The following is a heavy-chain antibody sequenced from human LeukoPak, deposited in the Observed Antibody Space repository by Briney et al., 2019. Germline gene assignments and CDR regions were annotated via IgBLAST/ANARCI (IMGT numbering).Heavy chain of an antibody. J-gene: IGHJ4*02. CDR2: ISSSSTYM. Sequence: GGSLRLSCAVSGFTFSSYAMSWVRQAPGKGLEWVSSISSSSTYMYYADSVRGRFTISRDNAKNSLYLQMNSLRAEDTAVYYCARGSSVAADLGDYWGQGILVTVSS. D-gene: IGHD6-19*01. CDR3: ARGSSVAADLGDY. CDR1: GFTFSSYA. V-gene: IGHV3-21*01.